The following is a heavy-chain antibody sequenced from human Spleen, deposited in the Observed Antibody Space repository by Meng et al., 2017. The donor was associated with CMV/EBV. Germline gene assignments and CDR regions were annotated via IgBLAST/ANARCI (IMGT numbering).Heavy chain of an antibody. CDR3: ARDGPEAGLAIDR. Sequence: SETLSLTCTVSGGSISSYYWSWIRQPPGKGLEWIGYIYYSGSTNYNPSLQSRVTISVDTSKNQFSLKVSSVTTADTAVYYCARDGPEAGLAIDRWGQGTLVTVSS. CDR2: IYYSGST. D-gene: IGHD6-13*01. V-gene: IGHV4-59*12. J-gene: IGHJ5*02. CDR1: GGSISSYY.